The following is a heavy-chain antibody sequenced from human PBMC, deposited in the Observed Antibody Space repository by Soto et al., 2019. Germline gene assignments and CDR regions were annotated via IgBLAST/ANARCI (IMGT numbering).Heavy chain of an antibody. CDR1: GFTFSSYG. V-gene: IGHV3-30*18. CDR3: AKDKGVGATPFDAFDI. CDR2: ISYDGSNK. J-gene: IGHJ3*02. D-gene: IGHD1-26*01. Sequence: PGGSLRLSCAASGFTFSSYGMHGVRQAPGKGLEWVAVISYDGSNKYYADSVKGRFTISRDNSKNTLYLQMNSLRAEDTAVYYCAKDKGVGATPFDAFDIWGQGTMVTVSS.